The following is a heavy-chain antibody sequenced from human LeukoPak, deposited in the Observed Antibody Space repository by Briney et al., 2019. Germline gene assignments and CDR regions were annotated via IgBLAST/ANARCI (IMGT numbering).Heavy chain of an antibody. CDR2: TYYRGST. J-gene: IGHJ4*02. Sequence: ETVTLTCSLSVRSFSSYYGIWLPDPTGGAGVGIGYTYYRGSTNYNPSLKSRVIISVDTSKNQFSLKLSSVTAADTAVYYCARHGGVAAFDYWGQGTLVTASS. D-gene: IGHD6-19*01. CDR3: ARHGGVAAFDY. V-gene: IGHV4-59*08. CDR1: VRSFSSYY.